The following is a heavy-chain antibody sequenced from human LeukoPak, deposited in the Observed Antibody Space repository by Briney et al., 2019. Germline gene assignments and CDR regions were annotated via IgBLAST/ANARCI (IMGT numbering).Heavy chain of an antibody. J-gene: IGHJ2*01. Sequence: GGSLRLSCAASGFTFSSYWMHWVRQAPGKGLVWVSRINGDGSSTAYADSVKGRFTISRDNAKNTLYLQMNSLTAEDTAVYYCARGPPWYFDLWGRGALVTVSS. CDR2: INGDGSST. V-gene: IGHV3-74*01. CDR3: ARGPPWYFDL. CDR1: GFTFSSYW. D-gene: IGHD6-25*01.